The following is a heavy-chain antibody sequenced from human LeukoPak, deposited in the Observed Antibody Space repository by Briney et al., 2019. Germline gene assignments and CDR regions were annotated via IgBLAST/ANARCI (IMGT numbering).Heavy chain of an antibody. CDR2: ISCSGGST. D-gene: IGHD3-9*01. V-gene: IGHV3-23*01. CDR3: AKRSRYFDWLLSLHDAFDI. Sequence: GGSLRLSCAASGFTFSSYAMSWVRQAPGKGLEWVSAISCSGGSTYYADSVKGRFTISRDNSKNTLYLQMNSLRAEDTAVYYCAKRSRYFDWLLSLHDAFDIWGQGTMVTVSS. CDR1: GFTFSSYA. J-gene: IGHJ3*02.